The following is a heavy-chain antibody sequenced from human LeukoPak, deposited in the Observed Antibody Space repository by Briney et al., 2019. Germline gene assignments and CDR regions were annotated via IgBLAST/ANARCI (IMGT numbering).Heavy chain of an antibody. D-gene: IGHD3-9*01. J-gene: IGHJ4*02. Sequence: PSETLSLTCTVSGGSISSYYWSWIRQPAGKGLEWIGRIYTSGSTNYNPSLKSRVTMSVDTSKNQFSLKLSSLTAADTAGYYCAKAPSYYDIFTGYYHYFDYWGQGTLVTVPS. CDR1: GGSISSYY. CDR3: AKAPSYYDIFTGYYHYFDY. V-gene: IGHV4-4*07. CDR2: IYTSGST.